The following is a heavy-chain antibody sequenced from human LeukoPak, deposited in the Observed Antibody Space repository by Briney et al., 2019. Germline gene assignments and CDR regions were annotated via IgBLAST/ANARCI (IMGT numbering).Heavy chain of an antibody. CDR1: GFTFDDYT. J-gene: IGHJ4*02. CDR3: AKGFGSYPGY. D-gene: IGHD1-26*01. CDR2: ISWDGGST. V-gene: IGHV3-43*01. Sequence: SGGSLRLSCAASGFTFDDYTMHWVRQAPGKGLEWVSLISWDGGSTYYADSVKGRFTISRDNSKNSLYLQMNSLRTEDTALYYCAKGFGSYPGYWGQGTLVTVSS.